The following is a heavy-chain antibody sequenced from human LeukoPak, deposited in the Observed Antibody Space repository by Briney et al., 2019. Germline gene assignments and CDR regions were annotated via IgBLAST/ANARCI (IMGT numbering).Heavy chain of an antibody. CDR1: GFTFSNYW. CDR3: ARGAWTAYYFDY. D-gene: IGHD3/OR15-3a*01. CDR2: IKTDGSEK. Sequence: PGGSLRLSCEGSGFTFSNYWMGWVRQAPGKGLQWVANIKTDGSEKYYVDSVKGRFTISRDNAKNTLYLQMNSLRAEDTAVYYCARGAWTAYYFDYWGQGTLVTVSS. J-gene: IGHJ4*02. V-gene: IGHV3-7*01.